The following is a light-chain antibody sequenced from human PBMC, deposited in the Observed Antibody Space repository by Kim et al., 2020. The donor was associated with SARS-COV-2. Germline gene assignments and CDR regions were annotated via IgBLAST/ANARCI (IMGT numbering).Light chain of an antibody. CDR2: GKY. CDR1: SLRNTY. CDR3: SSRDSTGDHVV. J-gene: IGLJ3*02. Sequence: ALGQTVRLTCQGDSLRNTYATRYQQRPGQAPTLVLYGKYDRPSGIPDRFSGSASGNTASLTITGAQAEDEGDYYCSSRDSTGDHVVFGGGTQLTVL. V-gene: IGLV3-19*01.